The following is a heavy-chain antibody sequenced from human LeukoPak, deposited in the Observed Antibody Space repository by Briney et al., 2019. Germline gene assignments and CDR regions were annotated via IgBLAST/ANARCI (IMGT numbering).Heavy chain of an antibody. CDR1: GFTFSNYA. CDR2: ISGSGGTT. D-gene: IGHD1-20*01. J-gene: IGHJ4*02. CDR3: AKDNNNWYGSFDY. V-gene: IGHV3-23*01. Sequence: PGGSLRLSCAASGFTFSNYAMSWVRQAPGKGLGWVSGISGSGGTTYYADSVKGRFTISRDTSKNTLYLQMNSLRAEDTAVYYCAKDNNNWYGSFDYWGQGTLVTVSS.